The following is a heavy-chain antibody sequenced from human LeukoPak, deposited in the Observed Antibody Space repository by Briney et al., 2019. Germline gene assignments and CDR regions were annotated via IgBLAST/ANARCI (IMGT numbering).Heavy chain of an antibody. V-gene: IGHV3-23*01. CDR2: ISGSGGST. CDR3: AKGSPYSGSYYGFDY. J-gene: IGHJ4*02. Sequence: GGSLRLSCAASGFTFSSYAMSWVRQAPGKGLEWVSAISGSGGSTYYADSVKGRFTISRDNSKNTLYLQMNSLRAEDTAVYYRAKGSPYSGSYYGFDYWGLGTLVTVSS. D-gene: IGHD1-26*01. CDR1: GFTFSSYA.